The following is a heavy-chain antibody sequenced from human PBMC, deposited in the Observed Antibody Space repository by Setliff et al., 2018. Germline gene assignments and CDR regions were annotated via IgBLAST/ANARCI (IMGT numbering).Heavy chain of an antibody. CDR1: GFTFSSYS. CDR3: ATHPIVVVPAGNY. CDR2: ISSSSSYI. V-gene: IGHV3-21*01. Sequence: GGSLRLSCAASGFTFSSYSMNWVRQAPGKGLEWVSSISSSSSYIYYADSVKGRFTISRDNAKNSLYLQMNSLRAEDTAVYYCATHPIVVVPAGNYWGQGTLVTVS. D-gene: IGHD2-2*01. J-gene: IGHJ4*02.